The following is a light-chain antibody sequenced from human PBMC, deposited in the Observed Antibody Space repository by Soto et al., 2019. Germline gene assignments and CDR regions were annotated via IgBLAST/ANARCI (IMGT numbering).Light chain of an antibody. CDR2: DAS. CDR1: QSISSW. V-gene: IGKV1-5*01. J-gene: IGKJ1*01. CDR3: QQYKSYSWT. Sequence: IQMNHSPSTLAASIGDRVNITCRASQSISSWLAWYQQKPGKAPKVLIYDASSLKSGAPSRFSGSGSGTEFTLTISSLQPDDFATYYCQQYKSYSWTFGQGTKV.